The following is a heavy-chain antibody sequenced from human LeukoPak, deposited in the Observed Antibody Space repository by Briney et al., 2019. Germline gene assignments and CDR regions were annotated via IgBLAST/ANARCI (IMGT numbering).Heavy chain of an antibody. CDR2: ISGSGGST. D-gene: IGHD3-10*01. J-gene: IGHJ3*02. Sequence: PGGSLRLSCAASGFTFSSYAMSWVRQAPGRGLEWVSAISGSGGSTYYADSVKGRFTISRDNSKNTLYLQMNSLRAEDTAVYYCAKGSGSYYNLDAFDIWGQGTMVTVSS. CDR3: AKGSGSYYNLDAFDI. CDR1: GFTFSSYA. V-gene: IGHV3-23*01.